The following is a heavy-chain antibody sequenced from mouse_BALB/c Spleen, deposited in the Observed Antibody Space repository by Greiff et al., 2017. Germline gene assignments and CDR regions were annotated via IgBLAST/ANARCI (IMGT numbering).Heavy chain of an antibody. V-gene: IGHV5-17*02. J-gene: IGHJ2*01. CDR3: ARGAGNFDY. CDR2: IRSGSSTI. CDR1: GFTFSSFG. D-gene: IGHD3-3*01. Sequence: DVHLVESGGGLVQPGGSRKLSCAASGFTFSSFGMHWVRQAPEKGLEWVAYIRSGSSTIYYADTVKGRFTISRDNPKNTLFLQMTSLRSEDTAMYYCARGAGNFDYWGQGTTLTVSS.